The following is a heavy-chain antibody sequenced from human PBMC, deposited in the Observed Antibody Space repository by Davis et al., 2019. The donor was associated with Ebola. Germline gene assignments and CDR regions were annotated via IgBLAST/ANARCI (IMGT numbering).Heavy chain of an antibody. CDR2: ISAYNGNT. V-gene: IGHV1-18*01. CDR1: GYTFSNYG. J-gene: IGHJ4*02. CDR3: ARGRGHYESSGGDF. D-gene: IGHD3-22*01. Sequence: ASVKVSCKASGYTFSNYGFGWVRQAPGQGLEWMGWISAYNGNTNYAQKLQGRVTMTRDTSTRTVYMELSSLRSEDTAVYYCARGRGHYESSGGDFWGQGTLVTVSS.